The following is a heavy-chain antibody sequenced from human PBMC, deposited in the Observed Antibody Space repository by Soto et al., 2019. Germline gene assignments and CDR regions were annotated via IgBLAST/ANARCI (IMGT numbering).Heavy chain of an antibody. V-gene: IGHV4-30-4*01. CDR2: IYYSGST. Sequence: QVQLQESGPGLVKPSQTLSLTCTVSGGSISSGGYYWNWIRQPPGKGLEWIGYIYYSGSTYYNPSLTSRVTISVDTSKNQFSLKLSSVAAADTAVYYCARGTVEGDSDYWGQGTLVTVSS. J-gene: IGHJ4*02. CDR3: ARGTVEGDSDY. CDR1: GGSISSGGYY. D-gene: IGHD4-17*01.